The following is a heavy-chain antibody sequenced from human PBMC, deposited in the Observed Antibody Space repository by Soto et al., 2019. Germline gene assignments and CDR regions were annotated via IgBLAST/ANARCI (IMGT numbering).Heavy chain of an antibody. CDR3: AKGSFGFDY. J-gene: IGHJ4*02. Sequence: GSLRLSCAASGVTFTSYAMTWVRQVPGEGLQWVSSISKSGDSTYYADSVKGRFTTSRDNSKNTLYLQMNSLRAEDTAIYYCAKGSFGFDYWGQGTLVTVSS. CDR1: GVTFTSYA. CDR2: ISKSGDST. D-gene: IGHD3-10*01. V-gene: IGHV3-23*01.